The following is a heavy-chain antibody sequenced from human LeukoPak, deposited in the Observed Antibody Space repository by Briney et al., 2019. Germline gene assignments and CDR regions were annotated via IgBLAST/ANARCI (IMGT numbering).Heavy chain of an antibody. D-gene: IGHD1-26*01. J-gene: IGHJ4*02. Sequence: SETLSLTCAVYGGSFSGYYWSWIRQPPGKGLEWIGSIYYSGSTYYNPSLKSRVTTSVDTSKNQFSLKLSSVTAADTAVYYCARENYSGSYGDFDYWGQGILVTVSS. CDR1: GGSFSGYY. CDR2: IYYSGST. V-gene: IGHV4-34*01. CDR3: ARENYSGSYGDFDY.